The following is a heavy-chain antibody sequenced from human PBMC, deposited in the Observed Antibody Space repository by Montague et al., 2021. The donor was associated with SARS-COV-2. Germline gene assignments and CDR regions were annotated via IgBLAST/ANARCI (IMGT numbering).Heavy chain of an antibody. CDR1: GYSISRGYY. V-gene: IGHV4-38-2*02. CDR2: IYHSGST. Sequence: SETLSLTCTVSGYSISRGYYWGWIRQPPGKGLEWIGSIYHSGSTSYNPSLKSRVTIAVDTSKNQFSLKLSSVTAADTAVYYCARSQDCSTTSCHFDYWGQGTLVTVSS. D-gene: IGHD2-2*01. CDR3: ARSQDCSTTSCHFDY. J-gene: IGHJ4*02.